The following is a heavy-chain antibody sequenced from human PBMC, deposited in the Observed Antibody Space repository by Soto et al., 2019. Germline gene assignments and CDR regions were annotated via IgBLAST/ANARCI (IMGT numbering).Heavy chain of an antibody. CDR2: IWDDGSNK. V-gene: IGHV3-33*01. CDR1: GFTFSSYG. J-gene: IGHJ6*02. D-gene: IGHD6-19*01. CDR3: ARTVSGVDYYYYYGMDV. Sequence: QVQLVESGGGVVQPGRSLRLSCAASGFTFSSYGMHWVRQAPGKGLEWVAVIWDDGSNKYYADSVKGRFTISRDNSKNTLYMQINSLRDEDTAVYYCARTVSGVDYYYYYGMDVWGQGTTVTVSS.